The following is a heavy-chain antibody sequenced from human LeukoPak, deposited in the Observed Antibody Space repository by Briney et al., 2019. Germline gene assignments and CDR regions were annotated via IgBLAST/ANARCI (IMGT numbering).Heavy chain of an antibody. J-gene: IGHJ4*02. Sequence: PGGSLRLSCVASGFTFSHYAMSWVRQAPGKGLDWVSTISDSGVNTHYADSVKGRFTISRDNAKNTLYLQMNNLRAEDTAVYYCVRGRYYFDYWGQGTLVTVSS. CDR2: ISDSGVNT. CDR1: GFTFSHYA. V-gene: IGHV3-23*01. CDR3: VRGRYYFDY. D-gene: IGHD1-26*01.